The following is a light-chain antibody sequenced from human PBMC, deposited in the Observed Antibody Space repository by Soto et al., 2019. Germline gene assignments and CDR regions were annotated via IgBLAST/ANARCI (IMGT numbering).Light chain of an antibody. CDR2: ENN. Sequence: QSVLTQPPSVSAAPGQKVTISCSGSSSNIGNNYVSWYQQLPGTAPKLLIYENNKRPSGIPDRFSGSKSGTSATLGITGRRGGDEADYYWGTWDSSLSAGGVFGTGTKVTVL. V-gene: IGLV1-51*02. J-gene: IGLJ1*01. CDR1: SSNIGNNY. CDR3: GTWDSSLSAGGV.